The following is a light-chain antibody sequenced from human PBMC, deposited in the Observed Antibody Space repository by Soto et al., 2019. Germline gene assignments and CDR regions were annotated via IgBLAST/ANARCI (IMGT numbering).Light chain of an antibody. CDR3: SSHSSSSTLVV. V-gene: IGLV2-14*03. Sequence: LTQPASMSGSPGQSITLSCTGTSSDVGGYNYVSWYRQHPGKAPKLMIYDVNNRPSGVSNRFSGSKSGNTASLTISGLQAEDEADYYCSSHSSSSTLVVFGGGTKVTVL. CDR2: DVN. J-gene: IGLJ2*01. CDR1: SSDVGGYNY.